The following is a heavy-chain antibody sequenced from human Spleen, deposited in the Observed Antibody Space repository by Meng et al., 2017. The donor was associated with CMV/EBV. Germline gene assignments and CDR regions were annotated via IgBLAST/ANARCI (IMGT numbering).Heavy chain of an antibody. V-gene: IGHV1-69-2*01. CDR1: VFTFGDYC. J-gene: IGHJ4*02. CDR2: GDPADGEP. CDR3: ASLVAGRPSVDF. Sequence: SCKASVFTFGDYCIHWVPQAPGKVLASMALGDPADGEPIYAEKFQGRVTITADTSTDTVYMTIVTSRDTAVYYCASLVAGRPSVDFWGQGALVTVSS. D-gene: IGHD6-6*01.